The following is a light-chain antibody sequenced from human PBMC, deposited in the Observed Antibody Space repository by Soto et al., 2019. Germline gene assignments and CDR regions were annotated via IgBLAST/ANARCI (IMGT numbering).Light chain of an antibody. CDR2: DAT. V-gene: IGKV3-11*01. Sequence: EIVLTQSPATLSLSPGERATLSCRTSQSVGHYLAWYQQKPGQPPRLLIYDATDRATGIPARFSGSGFGTDFTLTLSSLEPEDFAVYYCHQRSNWPPWTFGPGTKVEIK. CDR1: QSVGHY. CDR3: HQRSNWPPWT. J-gene: IGKJ1*01.